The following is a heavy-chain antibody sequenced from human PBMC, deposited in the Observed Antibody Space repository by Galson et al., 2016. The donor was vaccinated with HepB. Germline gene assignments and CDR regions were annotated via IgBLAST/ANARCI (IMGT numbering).Heavy chain of an antibody. D-gene: IGHD6-19*01. J-gene: IGHJ4*02. CDR3: VKENGPDDSGRYTYYFDY. V-gene: IGHV3-9*01. CDR1: GFSFDESA. CDR2: ISWNSGSV. Sequence: SLRLSCAASGFSFDESAMHWVRQAPGKGLEWVSGISWNSGSVGYVDSVKGRFSISRDNANNSLYLQMNSLRTEDTAFYYCVKENGPDDSGRYTYYFDYWGQGTLVTVSS.